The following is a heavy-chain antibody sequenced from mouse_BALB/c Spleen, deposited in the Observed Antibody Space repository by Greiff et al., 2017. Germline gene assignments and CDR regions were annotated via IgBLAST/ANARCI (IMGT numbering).Heavy chain of an antibody. CDR3: ARSDYYGSSYVRLFAY. D-gene: IGHD1-1*01. CDR2: ISSGSSTI. Sequence: EVQLQESGGGLVQPGGSRKLSCAASGFTFSSFGMHWVRQAPEKGLEWVAYISSGSSTIYYADTVKGRFTISRDNPKNTLFLQMTSLRSEDTAMYYCARSDYYGSSYVRLFAYWGQGTLVTVSA. CDR1: GFTFSSFG. V-gene: IGHV5-17*02. J-gene: IGHJ3*01.